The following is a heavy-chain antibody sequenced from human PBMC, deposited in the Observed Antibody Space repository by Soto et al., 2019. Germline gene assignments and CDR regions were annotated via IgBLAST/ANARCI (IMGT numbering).Heavy chain of an antibody. V-gene: IGHV3-7*04. CDR2: IKGDGSEK. CDR3: AREEV. CDR1: GFTFPTSW. J-gene: IGHJ3*01. Sequence: EVQLVESGGGVVQPGGSLRLSCVTSGFTFPTSWMSWVRQAPGKVLEWVANIKGDGSEKYYAASVKGRFTISSDNAKNSLFLQMSSLTAEDTAVYYCAREEVWGQGPVFTV.